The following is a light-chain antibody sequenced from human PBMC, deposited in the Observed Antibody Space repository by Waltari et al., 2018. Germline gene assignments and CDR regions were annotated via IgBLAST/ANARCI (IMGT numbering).Light chain of an antibody. CDR2: GAS. J-gene: IGKJ2*01. Sequence: EIVLTQSPGTLSLSPGEKVTLSCRAGQPVGLGYLAWYQHKPGQAPRLLIYGASSRAAGIPDRFSGSGSGTDFTLSISAVEPEDFAVYYCHHYGSSPFTFGQGTKLEV. CDR3: HHYGSSPFT. CDR1: QPVGLGY. V-gene: IGKV3-20*01.